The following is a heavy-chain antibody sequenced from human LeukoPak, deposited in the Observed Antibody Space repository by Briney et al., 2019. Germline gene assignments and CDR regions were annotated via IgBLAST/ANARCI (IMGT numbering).Heavy chain of an antibody. V-gene: IGHV1-24*01. CDR3: ATDRVYRSSGRSWGFFDY. D-gene: IGHD6-19*01. J-gene: IGHJ4*02. Sequence: GASGKVSCKISGSSLSDLSIHWGRGAPGERLEWRGGLDSENNKMVYSQKFQGRVTMTQHTSADTAYMELTSLRSEDTAVYFCATDRVYRSSGRSWGFFDYWGQGTLVIVSS. CDR1: GSSLSDLS. CDR2: LDSENNKM.